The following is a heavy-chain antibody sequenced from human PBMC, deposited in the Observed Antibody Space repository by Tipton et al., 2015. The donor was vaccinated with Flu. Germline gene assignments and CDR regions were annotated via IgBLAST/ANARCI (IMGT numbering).Heavy chain of an antibody. CDR2: IYYTGSA. V-gene: IGHV4-39*01. CDR1: GVSISSRVYF. Sequence: TLSLTCTVSGVSISSRVYFWGWVRQPPGRGLEYIANIYYTGSADYKPSLKSRVAISVDTSKNQLSLKVNSVTAADTAVYYCVSRPLGELHFDNWGQGALVTVSS. CDR3: VSRPLGELHFDN. J-gene: IGHJ4*02. D-gene: IGHD3-10*01.